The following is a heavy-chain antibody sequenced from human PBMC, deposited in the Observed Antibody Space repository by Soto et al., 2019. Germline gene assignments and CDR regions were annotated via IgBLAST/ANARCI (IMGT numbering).Heavy chain of an antibody. D-gene: IGHD3-3*01. CDR3: ARLTIFGVHYGMDV. Sequence: PSETLSLTCTVSGGSISSGGYYWSWIRQHPGKGLEWIGYIYYSGSTYYNPSLKSRVTISVDTSKNQFSLKLSSVTAADTAVYYCARLTIFGVHYGMDVWGQGTTVTVSS. CDR1: GGSISSGGYY. J-gene: IGHJ6*02. V-gene: IGHV4-31*03. CDR2: IYYSGST.